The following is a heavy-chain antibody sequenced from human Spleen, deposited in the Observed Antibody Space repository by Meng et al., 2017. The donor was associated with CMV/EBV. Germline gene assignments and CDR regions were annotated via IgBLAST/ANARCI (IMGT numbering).Heavy chain of an antibody. Sequence: FTVSAHYMSGNRQAPGKGLEWLSYISGTSSTIYEANSVKGRFTVSRDNAKKSLYLQMNSLRAEDTAVYYCAGDLLGYSAYGVRYFDLWGRGTLVTVSS. V-gene: IGHV3-11*01. D-gene: IGHD5-12*01. J-gene: IGHJ2*01. CDR1: FTVSAHY. CDR3: AGDLLGYSAYGVRYFDL. CDR2: ISGTSSTI.